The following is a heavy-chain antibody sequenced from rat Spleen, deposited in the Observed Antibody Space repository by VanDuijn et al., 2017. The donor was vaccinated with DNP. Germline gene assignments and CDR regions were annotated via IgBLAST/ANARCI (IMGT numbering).Heavy chain of an antibody. CDR2: ITPGGTTT. J-gene: IGHJ4*01. CDR1: GFTFSNYH. Sequence: EVQLVESGGGLVQPGRSMKLSCAASGFTFSNYHMAWVRQPPTKGLEWVASITPGGTTTYYRDSVKGRFTVFRDNAKSTLYLQMDSLRSEDTATYYCATHDNWAWGQGTSVTVSS. V-gene: IGHV5-25*01. CDR3: ATHDNWA. D-gene: IGHD3-6*01.